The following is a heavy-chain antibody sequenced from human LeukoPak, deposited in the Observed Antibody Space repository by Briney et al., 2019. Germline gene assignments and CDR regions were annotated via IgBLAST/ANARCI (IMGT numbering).Heavy chain of an antibody. CDR1: GGSFSGYY. J-gene: IGHJ6*03. CDR3: ARGRLLRYSDWLPDMDV. D-gene: IGHD3-9*01. CDR2: INHSGST. Sequence: SETLSLTCAVYGGSFSGYYWSWVRLPPGKGLEWIGEINHSGSTNYNPSLKSRVAISVDTSKNQFSLKLSSVTAADTAVYYCARGRLLRYSDWLPDMDVWGKGTTVTVSS. V-gene: IGHV4-34*01.